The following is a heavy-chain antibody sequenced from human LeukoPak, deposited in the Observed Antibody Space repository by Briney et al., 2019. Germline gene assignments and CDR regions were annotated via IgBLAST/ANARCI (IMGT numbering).Heavy chain of an antibody. V-gene: IGHV5-51*01. CDR3: ARYSGSFSKSFDS. CDR1: GSSFTNNW. D-gene: IGHD1-26*01. CDR2: IFASDSDT. Sequence: GASLQISCKVSGSSFTNNWLGWVRPLPGKGLEWMGIIFASDSDTRYIPSFQGQVTISAYKSISTAYLQWSSLKASDTAMYYCARYSGSFSKSFDSGGQGTLVTVSS. J-gene: IGHJ4*02.